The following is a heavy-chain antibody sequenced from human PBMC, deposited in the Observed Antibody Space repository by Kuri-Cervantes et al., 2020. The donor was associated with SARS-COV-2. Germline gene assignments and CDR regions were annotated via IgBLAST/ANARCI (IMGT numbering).Heavy chain of an antibody. D-gene: IGHD6-13*01. CDR2: INHSGGT. CDR3: AVYSSSPYYYYMDV. Sequence: ESLKISCAVYGGSFSGYYWTWIRQPPGKGLEWIGEINHSGGTNYNPSLRGRVTISVDTSKNQFSLKLSSVTAADTAVCYCAVYSSSPYYYYMDVWGKGTTVTVSS. V-gene: IGHV4-34*01. J-gene: IGHJ6*03. CDR1: GGSFSGYY.